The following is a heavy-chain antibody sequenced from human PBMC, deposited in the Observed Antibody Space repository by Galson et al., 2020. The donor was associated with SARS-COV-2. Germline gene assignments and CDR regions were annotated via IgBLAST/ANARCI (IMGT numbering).Heavy chain of an antibody. CDR2: IYYSGST. CDR3: ARDLKKRITIFGVVTGGWYFDL. J-gene: IGHJ2*01. V-gene: IGHV4-59*12. Sequence: SETLSLTCTVSGGSISSYYWSWIRQPPGKGLEWIGYIYYSGSTNYNPSLKSRVTISVDTSKNQFSLKLSSVTAADTAVYYCARDLKKRITIFGVVTGGWYFDLWGRGTLVTVSS. D-gene: IGHD3-3*01. CDR1: GGSISSYY.